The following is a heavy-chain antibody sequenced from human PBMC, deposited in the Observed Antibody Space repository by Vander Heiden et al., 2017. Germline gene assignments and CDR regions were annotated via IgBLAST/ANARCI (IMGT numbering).Heavy chain of an antibody. CDR2: IWYDGSNK. D-gene: IGHD2-8*01. V-gene: IGHV3-33*01. CDR1: GFTFGSYG. J-gene: IGHJ4*02. CDR3: ARDTHCTNGVCQDY. Sequence: QVQLVESGGGVVQPGRSLRLSCAASGFTFGSYGMHWGRQAPGKGLEWVAVIWYDGSNKYYADSVKGRFTISRDNSKNTLYLQMNSLRAEDTAVYYCARDTHCTNGVCQDYWGQGTLVTVSS.